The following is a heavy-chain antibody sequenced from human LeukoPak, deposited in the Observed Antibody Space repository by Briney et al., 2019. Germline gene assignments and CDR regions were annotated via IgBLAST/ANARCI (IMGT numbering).Heavy chain of an antibody. D-gene: IGHD2-2*01. V-gene: IGHV1-8*01. Sequence: ASVKVSCKASGYTFTSYDINWVRQATGQGLEWMGCMNPNSGNTGYAQKFQGGVTMTRNTSISTAYMELSSLRSEDTAVYYCARRGYCSSTSCRYGNWFDPWGQGTLVTVSS. CDR3: ARRGYCSSTSCRYGNWFDP. CDR1: GYTFTSYD. CDR2: MNPNSGNT. J-gene: IGHJ5*02.